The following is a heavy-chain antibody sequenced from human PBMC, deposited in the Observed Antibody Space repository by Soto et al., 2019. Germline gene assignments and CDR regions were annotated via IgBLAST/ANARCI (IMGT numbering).Heavy chain of an antibody. D-gene: IGHD4-17*01. J-gene: IGHJ4*02. CDR1: GGSISSGGSY. CDR2: IYYSGST. V-gene: IGHV4-31*03. CDR3: ARHYGDPIYCFDY. Sequence: SETLSLTCTVSGGSISSGGSYWSWIRQHPGKGLEWIGYIYYSGSTYYNRSLKSRVTISVDSSKNQFSLKLSSVTAADTAVYYCARHYGDPIYCFDYWGQGTLVTVSS.